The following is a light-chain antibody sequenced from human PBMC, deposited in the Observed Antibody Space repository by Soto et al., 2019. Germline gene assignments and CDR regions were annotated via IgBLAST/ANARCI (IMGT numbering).Light chain of an antibody. CDR1: QNISRS. J-gene: IGKJ5*01. CDR3: QQRSNWHSIT. Sequence: EIWMTQCPVTLSVSPGERATLSCRASQNISRSLAWYQQKPGQGPSLLIYGTSTRAGGVPARFSGGGSGTEFTLTITSLEPADFAVYYCQQRSNWHSITFGQGTRLEIK. CDR2: GTS. V-gene: IGKV3-15*01.